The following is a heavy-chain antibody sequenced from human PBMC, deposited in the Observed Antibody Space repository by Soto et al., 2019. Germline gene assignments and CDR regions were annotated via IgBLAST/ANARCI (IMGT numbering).Heavy chain of an antibody. D-gene: IGHD3-22*01. CDR1: GYTFTSYA. CDR3: ARALNFYDSSGYPDY. CDR2: INAGNGNT. J-gene: IGHJ4*02. V-gene: IGHV1-3*01. Sequence: QVPLVQSGAEVKKPGASVKVSCKASGYTFTSYAMHWVRQAPGQRLEWMGWINAGNGNTKYSQKFQGRVTITRDTSASTAYMELSSLRSEDTAVYYCARALNFYDSSGYPDYWGQGTLVTVSS.